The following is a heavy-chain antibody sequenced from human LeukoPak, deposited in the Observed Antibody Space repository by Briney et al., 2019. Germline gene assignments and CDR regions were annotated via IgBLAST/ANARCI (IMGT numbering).Heavy chain of an antibody. CDR3: AKEYGSGFVKQDY. J-gene: IGHJ4*02. CDR2: ISGSGGST. D-gene: IGHD3-10*01. CDR1: GFTFTPYS. V-gene: IGHV3-23*01. Sequence: GGSLRLSCAASGFTFTPYSMSWVRQAPGKGLEWVSAISGSGGSTYYADSVKGRFTISRDNSKNTLYLQMNSLRAEDTAVYYCAKEYGSGFVKQDYWGQGTLVTVSS.